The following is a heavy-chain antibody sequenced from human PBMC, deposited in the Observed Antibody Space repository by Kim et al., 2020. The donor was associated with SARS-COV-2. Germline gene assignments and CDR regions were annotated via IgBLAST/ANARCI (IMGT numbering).Heavy chain of an antibody. CDR2: IYSGGSST. Sequence: GGSLRLSCAASGFTFSSYAMSWVRQAPGKGLEWVSVIYSGGSSTYYADSVKGRFTISRDNSKNTLYLQMNSLRAEDTAVYYCAKDEEGVAVAWDSAFDIWGQGTMVTVSS. V-gene: IGHV3-23*03. D-gene: IGHD6-19*01. CDR1: GFTFSSYA. J-gene: IGHJ3*02. CDR3: AKDEEGVAVAWDSAFDI.